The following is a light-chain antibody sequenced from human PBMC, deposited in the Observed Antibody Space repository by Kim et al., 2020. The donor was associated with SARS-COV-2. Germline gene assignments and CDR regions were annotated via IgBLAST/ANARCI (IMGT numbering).Light chain of an antibody. J-gene: IGLJ2*01. CDR1: KWGDKY. CDR2: QDS. Sequence: SYELTQPPSVSVSPGQTASITCSGDKWGDKYACWYQQKPGQSPVLVIYQDSKRPSGIPERFSGSNSGNTATLTISGTQAMDEADYYCQAWDSSTVVFGGGTKVTVL. CDR3: QAWDSSTVV. V-gene: IGLV3-1*01.